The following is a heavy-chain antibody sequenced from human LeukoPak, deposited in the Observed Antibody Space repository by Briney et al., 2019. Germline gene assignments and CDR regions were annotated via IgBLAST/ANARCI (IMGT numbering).Heavy chain of an antibody. CDR1: GGSISSYY. J-gene: IGHJ6*02. Sequence: PSETLSLTCTVSGGSISSYYWSWIRQPPGKGLEWIGYIHYSGSTNYNPSLKSRVTISVDTSKNQFSLNLSSVTAADTAVYYCARGGQLVRRYYYGLDVWGQGTTVTVPS. V-gene: IGHV4-59*01. D-gene: IGHD6-6*01. CDR2: IHYSGST. CDR3: ARGGQLVRRYYYGLDV.